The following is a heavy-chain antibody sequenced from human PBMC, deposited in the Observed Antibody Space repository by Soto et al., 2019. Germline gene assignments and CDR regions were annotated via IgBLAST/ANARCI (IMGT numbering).Heavy chain of an antibody. CDR2: INADSGNT. J-gene: IGHJ4*02. CDR3: ARGRPARFRITMVRGDI. Sequence: GPSVKVSCKASGYTFTSYAMHWVRQAPGQRLEWMGWINADSGNTNYAQKFQGRVTITRDTSASTAYMELSSLRSEDTAVYYCARGRPARFRITMVRGDIWGQGTLVTVSS. D-gene: IGHD3-10*01. V-gene: IGHV1-3*01. CDR1: GYTFTSYA.